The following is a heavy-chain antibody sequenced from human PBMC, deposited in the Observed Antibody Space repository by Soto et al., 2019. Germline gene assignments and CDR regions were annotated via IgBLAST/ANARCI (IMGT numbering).Heavy chain of an antibody. Sequence: PSETLSLTCTVSGGSISSGGYYWNWIRQHPGKGLEWIGYIYYSGSTYYNPSLKSRVTISIDTSKNQFSLKLSSVTAADTAVYYCARQKVSRFYGEVDLFDYWGLGTLVTVSS. CDR2: IYYSGST. CDR1: GGSISSGGYY. D-gene: IGHD4-17*01. V-gene: IGHV4-31*03. J-gene: IGHJ4*02. CDR3: ARQKVSRFYGEVDLFDY.